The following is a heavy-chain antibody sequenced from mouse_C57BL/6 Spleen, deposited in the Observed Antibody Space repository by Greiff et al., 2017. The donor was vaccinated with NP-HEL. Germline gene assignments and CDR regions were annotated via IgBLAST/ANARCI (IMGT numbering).Heavy chain of an antibody. CDR3: ARSSNWDVNFDY. V-gene: IGHV1-76*01. CDR2: IYPGSGNT. CDR1: GYTFTDYY. J-gene: IGHJ2*01. Sequence: VQLQQSGAELVRPGASVKLSCKASGYTFTDYYINWVKQRPGQGLEWIARIYPGSGNTYYNEKFKGKATLTAEKSSSTAYMQLSSLTSEDSAVYFCARSSNWDVNFDYWGQGTTLTVSS. D-gene: IGHD4-1*01.